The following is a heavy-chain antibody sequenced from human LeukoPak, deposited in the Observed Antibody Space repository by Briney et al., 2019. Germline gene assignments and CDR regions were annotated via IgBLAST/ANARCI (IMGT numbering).Heavy chain of an antibody. D-gene: IGHD5-24*01. Sequence: GASVTVSYKGSGYKFNDQGVNWVRQAPGQVLEWMGLINPDGGNTNYAQNFQGRVTLTRDTSTSTVYMELSSLRSEDTAIYYCARIRDGYNDAYDIWGQGTVVTVPS. V-gene: IGHV1-46*02. CDR3: ARIRDGYNDAYDI. J-gene: IGHJ3*02. CDR2: INPDGGNT. CDR1: GYKFNDQG.